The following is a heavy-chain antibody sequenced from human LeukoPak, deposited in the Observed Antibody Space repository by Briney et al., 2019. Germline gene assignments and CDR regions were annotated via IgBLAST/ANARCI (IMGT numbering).Heavy chain of an antibody. J-gene: IGHJ6*03. CDR1: GFTFSSYS. Sequence: GGSLRLSCAASGFTFSSYSMNWVRQAPGKGLEWVSSISSSSSYIYYADSVKGRFTISRDNAKNSLYLQMNSLRVEDTAVYYCARPKDYCSSTSCYSYYYYYMDVWGKGTTVTVSS. CDR2: ISSSSSYI. CDR3: ARPKDYCSSTSCYSYYYYYMDV. V-gene: IGHV3-21*01. D-gene: IGHD2-2*01.